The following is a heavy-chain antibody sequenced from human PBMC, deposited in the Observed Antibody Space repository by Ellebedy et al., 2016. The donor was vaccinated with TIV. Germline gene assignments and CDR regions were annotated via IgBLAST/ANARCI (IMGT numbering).Heavy chain of an antibody. CDR2: INHSGST. CDR1: SGSFSGYY. Sequence: GSLRLXXAVYSGSFSGYYWSWIRQPPGKGLEWIGEINHSGSTNYNPSLKSRVTISVDTSKNQFSLKLSSVTAADTAVYYCARDPSGWYAFDYWGQGTLVTVSS. V-gene: IGHV4-34*01. J-gene: IGHJ4*02. CDR3: ARDPSGWYAFDY. D-gene: IGHD6-19*01.